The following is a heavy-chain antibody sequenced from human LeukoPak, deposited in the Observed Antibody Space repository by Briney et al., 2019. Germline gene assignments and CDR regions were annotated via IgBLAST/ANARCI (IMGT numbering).Heavy chain of an antibody. CDR2: IKSDGKT. CDR1: GFTFSRYW. CDR3: ARAPSEVGGYYPEYFRH. J-gene: IGHJ1*01. V-gene: IGHV3-74*01. D-gene: IGHD3-22*01. Sequence: GGSLRLSCEASGFTFSRYWMHWVRKAPGKGLVWVSRIKSDGKTNYAASVKGRFTISRDNAKNTVSLQMDSLRAEDTGVYYCARAPSEVGGYYPEYFRHWGQGTLVTVSS.